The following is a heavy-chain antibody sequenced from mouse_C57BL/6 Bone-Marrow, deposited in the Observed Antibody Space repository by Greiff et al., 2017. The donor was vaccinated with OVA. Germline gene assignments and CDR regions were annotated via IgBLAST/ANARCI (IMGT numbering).Heavy chain of an antibody. J-gene: IGHJ2*01. CDR3: AREGLRRPYLDD. V-gene: IGHV1-50*01. Sequence: QQPGAELVKPGASVKLSCKASGYTFTSYWMQWVKQRPGQGLEWIGEIDPSDSYTNSNQKFKGKATLTVDTSSSTAYMQLSSLTSEDSAVYYCAREGLRRPYLDDWGQGTTLTVSS. CDR2: IDPSDSYT. CDR1: GYTFTSYW. D-gene: IGHD2-2*01.